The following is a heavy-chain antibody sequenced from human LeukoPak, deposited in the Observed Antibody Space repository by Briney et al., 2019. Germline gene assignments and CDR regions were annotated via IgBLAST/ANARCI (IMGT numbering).Heavy chain of an antibody. J-gene: IGHJ4*02. D-gene: IGHD3-10*01. CDR2: INPNSGGT. CDR1: GYTFTNYY. Sequence: DSVTVSCKASGYTFTNYYMHWVRQAPGQGIEWMGWINPNSGGTNYAEKFQGRVTITRDTSISTAYMELSRLRSDDTAVYYCARDFGAGSYGVGRLDYWGQGTLVTVSS. CDR3: ARDFGAGSYGVGRLDY. V-gene: IGHV1-2*02.